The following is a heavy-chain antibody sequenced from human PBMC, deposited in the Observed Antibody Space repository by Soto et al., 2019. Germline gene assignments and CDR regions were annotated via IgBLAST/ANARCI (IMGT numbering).Heavy chain of an antibody. J-gene: IGHJ3*02. Sequence: EVQLVESGGGLVQPGGSLRLSCVGSGFTFSNCWMSWVRQAPGKGPEWVANIKYDGSEKHYVDSVKGRFTISRDNGKNALYLQMNSLRAEDTAVYYCASNLQARLWLILLENVFEIWGQGTMVTVSS. D-gene: IGHD6-19*01. V-gene: IGHV3-7*01. CDR3: ASNLQARLWLILLENVFEI. CDR2: IKYDGSEK. CDR1: GFTFSNCW.